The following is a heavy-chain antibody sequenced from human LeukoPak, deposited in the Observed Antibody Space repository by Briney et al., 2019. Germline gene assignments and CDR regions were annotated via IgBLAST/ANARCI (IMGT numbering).Heavy chain of an antibody. CDR3: AKDPKRTYYYMDV. Sequence: GGSLRLSCAASGFTFSSYGMHWVRQAPGKGLEWVAVIWYDGSNKYYADSVKGRFTISRDNSKNTLYLQMNSLRAEDTAVYYCAKDPKRTYYYMDVWAKGPRSPSP. CDR1: GFTFSSYG. CDR2: IWYDGSNK. J-gene: IGHJ6*03. V-gene: IGHV3-33*06.